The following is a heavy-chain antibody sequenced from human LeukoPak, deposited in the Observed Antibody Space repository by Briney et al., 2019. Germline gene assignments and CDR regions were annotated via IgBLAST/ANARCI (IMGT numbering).Heavy chain of an antibody. V-gene: IGHV4-59*01. D-gene: IGHD2-2*01. Sequence: PSETLSLTCTVSGGSISSYYWSWIRQPPGKGLEWIGYIYYSGSTNYNPSLKCRVTISVDTSKNQFSLKLSSVTAADTAVYYCARALVVPVAVDYWGQGTLVTVSS. CDR2: IYYSGST. CDR1: GGSISSYY. J-gene: IGHJ4*02. CDR3: ARALVVPVAVDY.